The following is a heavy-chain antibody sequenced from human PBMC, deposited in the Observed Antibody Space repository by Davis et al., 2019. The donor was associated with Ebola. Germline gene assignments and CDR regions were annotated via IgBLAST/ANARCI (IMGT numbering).Heavy chain of an antibody. CDR2: INYSGTA. CDR1: GGSIRSGAYY. D-gene: IGHD1-26*01. V-gene: IGHV4-31*03. CDR3: ARVSGNAFDV. Sequence: PSETLSLTCTVSGGSIRSGAYYWTWIRQHPGKGLEWIGYINYSGTAYFNPSVKSRITTSVDTSKNQFSLKLSSVTAADTAVYYCARVSGNAFDVWGQGTVVTVSA. J-gene: IGHJ3*01.